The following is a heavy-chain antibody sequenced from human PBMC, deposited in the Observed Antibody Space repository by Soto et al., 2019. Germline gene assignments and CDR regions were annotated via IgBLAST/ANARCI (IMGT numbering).Heavy chain of an antibody. Sequence: SETLSLTCAVYGGSFSGYYWSWIRQPPGKGLEWIGEINHSGSTNYNPSLKSRATISVDTSKNQFSLKLSSVTAADTAVYYCARGEKYYGSGSYYNPLGYYYYGMDVWGQGTTVTVSS. D-gene: IGHD3-10*01. CDR2: INHSGST. CDR3: ARGEKYYGSGSYYNPLGYYYYGMDV. V-gene: IGHV4-34*01. CDR1: GGSFSGYY. J-gene: IGHJ6*02.